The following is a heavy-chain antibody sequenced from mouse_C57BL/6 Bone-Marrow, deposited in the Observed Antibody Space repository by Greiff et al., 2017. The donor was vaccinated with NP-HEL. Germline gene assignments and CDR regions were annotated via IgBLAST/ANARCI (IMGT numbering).Heavy chain of an antibody. J-gene: IGHJ4*01. V-gene: IGHV1-59*01. CDR2: IDPSDSYT. CDR1: GYTFTSYW. D-gene: IGHD2-4*01. CDR3: AIYYDSFYAMDY. Sequence: QVQLQQPGAELVRPGTSVKLSCKASGYTFTSYWMHWVKQRPGQGLEWIGVIDPSDSYTNYNQKFKGKATLTVDTSSSTAYMQLSSLTSEDSAVYYCAIYYDSFYAMDYWGQGTSVTVSS.